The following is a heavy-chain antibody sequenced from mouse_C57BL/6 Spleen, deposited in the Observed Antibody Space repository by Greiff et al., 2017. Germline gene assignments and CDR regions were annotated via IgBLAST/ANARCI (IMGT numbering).Heavy chain of an antibody. J-gene: IGHJ2*01. D-gene: IGHD2-4*01. CDR3: ARASYDYDGYYFDY. CDR1: GYAFSSYW. CDR2: IYPGDGDT. Sequence: VQLQQSGAELVKPGASVKISCKASGYAFSSYWMNWVKQRPGKGLEWIGQIYPGDGDTNYNGKFKGKATLTADKSSSTAYMPLSSLTSEDSAVYFCARASYDYDGYYFDYWGQGTTLTVSS. V-gene: IGHV1-80*01.